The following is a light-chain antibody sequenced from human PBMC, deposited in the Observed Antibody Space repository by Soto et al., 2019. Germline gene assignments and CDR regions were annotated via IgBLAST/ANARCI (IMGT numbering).Light chain of an antibody. CDR3: QHFGGTTFT. V-gene: IGKV3-20*01. CDR2: GAS. J-gene: IGKJ5*01. CDR1: QSVSSSY. Sequence: EIVLTQSPGTLSLSPWERATLSCRASQSVSSSYLAWYQQKPGQAPRLLIYGASSRATGIPDRFSGSGSGTHFTLTISRLEPGDFAVYYCQHFGGTTFTFGQGTRLEI.